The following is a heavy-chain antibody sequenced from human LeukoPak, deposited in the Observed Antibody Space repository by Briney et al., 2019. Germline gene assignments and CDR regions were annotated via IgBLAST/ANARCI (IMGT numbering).Heavy chain of an antibody. V-gene: IGHV3-48*03. CDR3: ARETITMVRGVIYYYGMDV. J-gene: IGHJ6*02. Sequence: GGSLRLSCAASGFTFSSYEMNWVRQAPGKGLEWVSYISSSGRTIYYADSAKGRFTISRDNDKNSLYLQMNSLRAEDTAVYYCARETITMVRGVIYYYGMDVWGQGTTVTVSS. CDR1: GFTFSSYE. CDR2: ISSSGRTI. D-gene: IGHD3-10*01.